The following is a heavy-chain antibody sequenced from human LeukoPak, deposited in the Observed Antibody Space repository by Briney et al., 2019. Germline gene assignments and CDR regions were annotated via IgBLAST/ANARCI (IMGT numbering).Heavy chain of an antibody. V-gene: IGHV3-48*03. CDR2: ITRDVSTI. CDR1: GFTFSSYE. Sequence: GGSLRLSCAVSGFTFSSYEMNWVRQAPGKGLEWVSYITRDVSTIYYADSVKGRFTISRDNAKNSLYLRMNSLRAEDTAVYYCARGHSSGYYNWFDPWGQGTLVTVSS. CDR3: ARGHSSGYYNWFDP. J-gene: IGHJ5*02. D-gene: IGHD3-22*01.